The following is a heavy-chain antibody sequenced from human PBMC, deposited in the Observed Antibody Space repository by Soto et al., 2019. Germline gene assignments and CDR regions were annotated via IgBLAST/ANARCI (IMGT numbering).Heavy chain of an antibody. CDR3: AKNHWIVATNFFDL. J-gene: IGHJ4*02. D-gene: IGHD5-12*01. CDR2: ISGGGDYSADK. CDR1: GFTFSTYV. V-gene: IGHV3-23*01. Sequence: EVQLLESGGGVAQPGGSLRLSCEASGFTFSTYVMSWVRQAPGKGLGWVSGISGGGDYSADKYFADSVKGRFTISRDSSKNTVYLQMNSLRAEDTAVYYCAKNHWIVATNFFDLWGRGTLVTVSS.